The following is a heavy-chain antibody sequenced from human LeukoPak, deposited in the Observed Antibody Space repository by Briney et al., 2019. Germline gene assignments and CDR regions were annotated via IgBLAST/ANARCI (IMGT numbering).Heavy chain of an antibody. CDR1: GFTFSSYS. Sequence: GGSLRLSCAASGFTFSSYSMNWVRQAPGKGLEWVSSISSSSSYIYYADSVKGRFTISRDNAKNSLYLQMNSLRAEDTAVYYCTTIPQLVVPAAMRPYYFDYWGQGTLVTVSS. D-gene: IGHD2-2*01. CDR3: TTIPQLVVPAAMRPYYFDY. V-gene: IGHV3-21*01. J-gene: IGHJ4*02. CDR2: ISSSSSYI.